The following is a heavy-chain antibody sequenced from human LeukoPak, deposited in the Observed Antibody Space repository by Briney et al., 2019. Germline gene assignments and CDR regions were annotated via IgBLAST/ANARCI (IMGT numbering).Heavy chain of an antibody. CDR1: GFTFSSYG. D-gene: IGHD5-24*01. Sequence: GGSLRLSCAASGFTFSSYGISWVRQAPGKGLEWASHINAGGSSTYYTGSVKGRFTISRDNSKNTVYLQMNSLRAEDTAIYYCTRVGYIDEGIDYWGQGTLVTVSS. CDR2: INAGGSST. J-gene: IGHJ4*02. V-gene: IGHV3-23*01. CDR3: TRVGYIDEGIDY.